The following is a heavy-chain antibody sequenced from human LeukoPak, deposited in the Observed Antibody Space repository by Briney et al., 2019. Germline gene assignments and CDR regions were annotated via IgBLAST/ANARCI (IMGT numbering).Heavy chain of an antibody. CDR3: AGDQHHDGQLEENWFDP. D-gene: IGHD1-1*01. Sequence: SETLSLTCTVSGGSISSYYWSWIRQPPGKGLEWIGYIYYNGSTNYKPALKCLVTISVDTSKYQFSLKLSSVTAADTAVYYCAGDQHHDGQLEENWFDPWGQGTLVTVSS. J-gene: IGHJ5*02. CDR1: GGSISSYY. CDR2: IYYNGST. V-gene: IGHV4-59*01.